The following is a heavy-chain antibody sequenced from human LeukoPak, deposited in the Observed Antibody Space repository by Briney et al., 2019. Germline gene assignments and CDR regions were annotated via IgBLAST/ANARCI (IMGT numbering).Heavy chain of an antibody. V-gene: IGHV3-23*01. CDR2: ISGSGGST. CDR1: GFTFSGYA. CDR3: ATLYSGSRRALDY. D-gene: IGHD1-26*01. J-gene: IGHJ4*02. Sequence: GGSLRLSCAASGFTFSGYAMSWVRQAPGKGLEWVSAISGSGGSTYYADSVKGRFTISRDNSKNTLYLQMNSLRAEDTAVYYCATLYSGSRRALDYWGQGTLVTVSS.